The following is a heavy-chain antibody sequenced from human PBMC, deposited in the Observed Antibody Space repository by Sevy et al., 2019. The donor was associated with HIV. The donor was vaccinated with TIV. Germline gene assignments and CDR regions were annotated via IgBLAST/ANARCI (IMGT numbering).Heavy chain of an antibody. CDR3: ARLQRGYTTDYYYGMDV. Sequence: GESLKISCKGSGYSFTSYWISWVRQMPGKGLEWMGRIDPSDSYTIYSPSFQGHVTISADKSIGTAYRQWSSLKASDTAMYYCARLQRGYTTDYYYGMDVWGQGTTVTVSS. CDR1: GYSFTSYW. J-gene: IGHJ6*02. V-gene: IGHV5-10-1*01. CDR2: IDPSDSYT. D-gene: IGHD5-12*01.